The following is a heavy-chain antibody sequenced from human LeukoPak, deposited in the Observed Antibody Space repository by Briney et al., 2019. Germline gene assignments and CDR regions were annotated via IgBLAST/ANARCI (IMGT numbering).Heavy chain of an antibody. J-gene: IGHJ5*02. CDR3: ARSTWSGRFVVAVPAAHWFDP. CDR2: IYHSGNT. Sequence: SETLSLTCTVSGGTISSYNSYWGCIRQPPGKGLEWIGSIYHSGNTDFNRSLKSRVTMSVDTSKNQFALKLSSVTAGDTAVYYCARSTWSGRFVVAVPAAHWFDPWGQGTLVTVSS. D-gene: IGHD2-15*01. CDR1: GGTISSYNSY. V-gene: IGHV4-39*06.